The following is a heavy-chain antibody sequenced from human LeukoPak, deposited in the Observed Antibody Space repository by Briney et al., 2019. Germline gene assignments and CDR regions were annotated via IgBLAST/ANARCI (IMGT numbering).Heavy chain of an antibody. J-gene: IGHJ5*02. V-gene: IGHV1-69*04. D-gene: IGHD4-11*01. CDR1: VGTFSSYA. Sequence: ASVKVSCKASVGTFSSYAISWVRQAPGQGLEWMGRIIPIFGIANYAQKFQGRVTITANKSTSTAYMELSSLRSEDTAVYYCAREADYPNWFDPWGQGTLVTVSS. CDR3: AREADYPNWFDP. CDR2: IIPIFGIA.